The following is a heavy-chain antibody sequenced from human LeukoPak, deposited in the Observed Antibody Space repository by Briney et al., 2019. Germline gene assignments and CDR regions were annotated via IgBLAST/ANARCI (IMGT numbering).Heavy chain of an antibody. CDR2: IKSKTDGGTT. CDR1: GFTFSNAW. CDR3: TTGPPFWSGSNY. D-gene: IGHD3-3*01. V-gene: IGHV3-15*01. Sequence: GGSLRLSCVASGFTFSNAWMSWVRQAPGKGLEWVGRIKSKTDGGTTDYAAPVKGRFTISRDDSKNTLYLQMNSLKTEDTAVYYCTTGPPFWSGSNYWGQGTLVTVSS. J-gene: IGHJ4*02.